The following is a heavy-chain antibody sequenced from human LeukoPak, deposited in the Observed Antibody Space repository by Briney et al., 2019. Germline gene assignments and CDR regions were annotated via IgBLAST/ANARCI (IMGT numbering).Heavy chain of an antibody. V-gene: IGHV3-53*01. CDR2: IYSGGST. CDR1: GFTVSSNY. J-gene: IGHJ4*02. Sequence: VGSLRLSCAASGFTVSSNYMSWVRQAPGKGLEWVSVIYSGGSTYYADSVKGRFTISRDNSKHTLYLQMNSLRAGVKAVYYCARDRGYSSGWNYYFDYWGQGTLVTVSS. D-gene: IGHD6-19*01. CDR3: ARDRGYSSGWNYYFDY.